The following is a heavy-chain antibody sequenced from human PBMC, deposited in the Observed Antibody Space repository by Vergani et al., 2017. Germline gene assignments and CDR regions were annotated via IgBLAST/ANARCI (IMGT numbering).Heavy chain of an antibody. CDR2: ISAYNGNT. V-gene: IGHV1-18*04. CDR1: GYTFSSYG. D-gene: IGHD1-26*01. Sequence: QVQLVQSGAEVKKPGASVKVSCKASGYTFSSYGISWVRRAPGQGLEWMGWISAYNGNTNYAQKVQGRVTMTTDTSTSTAYMELRSLRSDDTAVYYCAREPAVVGASKSHYFDYWGQGTLGTVSS. CDR3: AREPAVVGASKSHYFDY. J-gene: IGHJ4*02.